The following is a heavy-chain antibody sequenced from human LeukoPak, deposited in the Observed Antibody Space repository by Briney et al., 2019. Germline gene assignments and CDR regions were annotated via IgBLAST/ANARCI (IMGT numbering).Heavy chain of an antibody. D-gene: IGHD6-19*01. CDR2: ISYDGSNK. J-gene: IGHJ4*02. V-gene: IGHV3-30*18. CDR1: GFTFSSYG. CDR3: AKDSVAGTEMYSFDY. Sequence: GGPLRLSCAASGFTFSSYGMHWVRQAPGKGLEWVAVISYDGSNKYYADSVKGRFTISRDNSKNTLYLQMNSLRAEDTAVYYCAKDSVAGTEMYSFDYWGQGTLVTVSS.